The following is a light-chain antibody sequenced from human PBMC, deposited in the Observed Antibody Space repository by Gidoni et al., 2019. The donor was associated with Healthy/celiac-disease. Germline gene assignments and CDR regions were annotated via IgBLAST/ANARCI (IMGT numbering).Light chain of an antibody. CDR3: AARDDSPSGGV. Sequence: QSVLTHPPSASGTPGQRVTISCSGSSSNVGSNYVYWYQQLPGTAPKLLIYRNNQRPSGVPDRFSGSKSGTSASLAIRGLRSEDEADYYCAARDDSPSGGVFGGGTKLTVL. V-gene: IGLV1-47*01. J-gene: IGLJ3*02. CDR2: RNN. CDR1: SSNVGSNY.